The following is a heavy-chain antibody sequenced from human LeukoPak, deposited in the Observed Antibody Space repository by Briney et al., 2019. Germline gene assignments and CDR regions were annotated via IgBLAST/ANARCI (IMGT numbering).Heavy chain of an antibody. J-gene: IGHJ5*02. V-gene: IGHV1-2*02. Sequence: GASVKVSCKAYGYTFTGYYMHWVRQAPGQGLEWMGWINPNSGGTNYAQKFQGRVTMTGDTSMSTTYMELSRLRSDDTAVYYCVREGSGYYSAGWFDPWGQGTLVTVSS. CDR2: INPNSGGT. CDR3: VREGSGYYSAGWFDP. CDR1: GYTFTGYY. D-gene: IGHD3-22*01.